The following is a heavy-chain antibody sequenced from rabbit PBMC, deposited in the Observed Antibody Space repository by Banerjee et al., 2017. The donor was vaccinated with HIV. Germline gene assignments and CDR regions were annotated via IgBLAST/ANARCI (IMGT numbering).Heavy chain of an antibody. D-gene: IGHD4-1*01. Sequence: QEQLVESGGGLVQPGGSLTLSCKASGFDFSSYGVSWVRQAPGKGLEWIACINTSSGNTVYATWAKGRFTISRTSSTTVTLQMTSLTAADTATYFCARDLAGAIGWNFNLWGPGTLVTVS. CDR3: ARDLAGAIGWNFNL. CDR1: GFDFSSYG. CDR2: INTSSGNT. V-gene: IGHV1S45*01. J-gene: IGHJ4*01.